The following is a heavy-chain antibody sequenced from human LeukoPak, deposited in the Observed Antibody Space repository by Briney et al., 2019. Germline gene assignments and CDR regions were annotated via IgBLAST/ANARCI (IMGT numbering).Heavy chain of an antibody. J-gene: IGHJ3*02. D-gene: IGHD2-21*01. CDR3: ASGGCGGDCHDAFDI. Sequence: SETLSLTCTVSGGSISSYYWSWIRQPPGKGLEWIGYIYYSGSTNYNPSLKSRVTISVDTSKNQFSLRLSSVTAADTAVYYCASGGCGGDCHDAFDIWGQGTMVTVSS. CDR1: GGSISSYY. V-gene: IGHV4-59*12. CDR2: IYYSGST.